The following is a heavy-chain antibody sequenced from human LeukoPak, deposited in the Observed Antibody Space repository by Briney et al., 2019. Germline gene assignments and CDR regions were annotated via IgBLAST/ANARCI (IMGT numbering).Heavy chain of an antibody. CDR1: GGSISSSSYC. V-gene: IGHV4-39*01. D-gene: IGHD2/OR15-2a*01. Sequence: PSETLSLTCTVSGGSISSSSYCWGWIRQPPGKGLEWIGSIYYSGGTYYNPSLKSRVTISVDTSKNQFSLKLSSVTAADTAVYYCARHEYFVNYWGQGTLVTVSS. CDR2: IYYSGGT. J-gene: IGHJ4*02. CDR3: ARHEYFVNY.